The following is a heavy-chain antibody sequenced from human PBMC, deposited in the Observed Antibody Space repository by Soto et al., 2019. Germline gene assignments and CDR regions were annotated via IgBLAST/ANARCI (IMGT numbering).Heavy chain of an antibody. Sequence: ASVKVSCKASGYTFTGYYMHWVRQAPGQGLEWMGWINPSSGGTNYAQKFQGWVTMTRDTSISTAYMELSRLRSDDTAVYYCARELLWFGEMNYYYSGMDVWGQGTTVTVSS. V-gene: IGHV1-2*04. CDR3: ARELLWFGEMNYYYSGMDV. D-gene: IGHD3-10*01. CDR2: INPSSGGT. CDR1: GYTFTGYY. J-gene: IGHJ6*02.